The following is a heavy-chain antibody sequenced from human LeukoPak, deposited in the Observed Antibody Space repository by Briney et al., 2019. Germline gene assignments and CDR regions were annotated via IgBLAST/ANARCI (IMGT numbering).Heavy chain of an antibody. J-gene: IGHJ4*02. Sequence: ASVKVSCKASGYTFTGYYMHWVRQAPGQGLEWMGWINPNSGGTNYAQKFQGRVTMTRDTSISTAYMELSRLRSDDTAVYYCARSMVRATYIIPFDYWGQGTLVTVSS. D-gene: IGHD3-10*01. CDR2: INPNSGGT. CDR1: GYTFTGYY. V-gene: IGHV1-2*02. CDR3: ARSMVRATYIIPFDY.